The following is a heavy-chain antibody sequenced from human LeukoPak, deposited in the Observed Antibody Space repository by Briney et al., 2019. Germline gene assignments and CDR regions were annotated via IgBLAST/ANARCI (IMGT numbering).Heavy chain of an antibody. D-gene: IGHD3-10*01. V-gene: IGHV3-33*01. CDR2: IWYDGSNK. CDR3: ASHSDVRQGSLPYDY. J-gene: IGHJ4*02. Sequence: PGRSLRLSCAASGFTFSSYGMHWVRQAPGKGLEWVAVIWYDGSNKYYADSVKGRFTIFRDNSKNTLYLQMNSLRAEDTAVYYCASHSDVRQGSLPYDYWGQGTLVTVSS. CDR1: GFTFSSYG.